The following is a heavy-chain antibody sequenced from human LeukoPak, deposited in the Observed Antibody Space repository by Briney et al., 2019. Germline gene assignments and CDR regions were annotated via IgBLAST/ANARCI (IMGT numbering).Heavy chain of an antibody. Sequence: SETLSLTCTVSGGSISSYYWSWIRQPPGKGLEWIGYIYYSGSTNYNPSLKSRVTISVDTSKNQFSLKLSSVTAADTAVYYCARANGHYFDYWGQGTLVTVSS. V-gene: IGHV4-59*12. CDR2: IYYSGST. D-gene: IGHD2-8*01. CDR3: ARANGHYFDY. J-gene: IGHJ4*02. CDR1: GGSISSYY.